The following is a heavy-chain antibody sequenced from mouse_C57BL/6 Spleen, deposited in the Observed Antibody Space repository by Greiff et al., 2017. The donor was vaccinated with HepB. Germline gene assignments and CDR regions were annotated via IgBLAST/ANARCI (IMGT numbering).Heavy chain of an antibody. CDR3: ARDGDFYAMDY. V-gene: IGHV1-76*01. J-gene: IGHJ4*01. D-gene: IGHD3-3*01. CDR2: IYPGSGNT. Sequence: QVQLQQSGAELVRPGASVKLSCKASGYTFTDYYINWVKQRPGQGLEWIARIYPGSGNTYYNEKFKGKATLTAEKSSSTAYMQLSSLTSEDSAVYFCARDGDFYAMDYWGQGTSVTVSS. CDR1: GYTFTDYY.